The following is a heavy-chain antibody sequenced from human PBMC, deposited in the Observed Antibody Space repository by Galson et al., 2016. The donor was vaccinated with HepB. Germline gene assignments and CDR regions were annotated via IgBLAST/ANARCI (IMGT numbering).Heavy chain of an antibody. CDR2: ITRGSDYM. J-gene: IGHJ4*02. Sequence: SLRLSCAASRFSFSTNSMNWVRQAPGKGPEWASSITRGSDYMAYADSVKGRFTISRDNAKNSLYLQMNSLRAEDQAVYYCASGYDFDFGSYVGSGTLGTGTFTTASDTHNNSLRLPMNSQGAEDTSFDYCASGYEFDVGGYWGPGTLVTVSS. D-gene: IGHD3/OR15-3a*01. CDR3: ASGYDFDFGSYVGSGTLGTGTFTTASDTHNNSLRLPMNSQGAEDTSFDYCASGYEFDVGGY. V-gene: IGHV3-21*04. CDR1: RFSFSTNS.